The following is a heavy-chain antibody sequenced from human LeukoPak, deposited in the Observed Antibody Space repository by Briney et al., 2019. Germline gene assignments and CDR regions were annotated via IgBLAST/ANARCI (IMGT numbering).Heavy chain of an antibody. D-gene: IGHD1-7*01. V-gene: IGHV3-48*03. CDR3: AKDLINWNYVSGPFDY. CDR2: ISSSGSTI. CDR1: GFTFSSYE. Sequence: PGGSLRLSCAASGFTFSSYEMNWVRQAPGKGLEWVSYISSSGSTIYYADSVKGRFTISRDNSKNTLYLQMNSLRAEDTAVYYCAKDLINWNYVSGPFDYWGQGTLVTVSS. J-gene: IGHJ4*02.